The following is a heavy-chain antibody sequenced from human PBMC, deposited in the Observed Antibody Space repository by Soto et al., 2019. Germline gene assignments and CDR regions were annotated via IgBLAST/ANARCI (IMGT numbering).Heavy chain of an antibody. J-gene: IGHJ6*02. Sequence: VQLVQSGAEVKKPGASVKVSCKASGYIFTSFYIHWVRQAPGQGLQWMAMINTSGGGTNYAQKFQGRVTVTRDTSTSAVYMELSSLRLEDTAVYYCARARSMTTLTAAFYYYGMDVWGQGTTVTVSS. D-gene: IGHD4-4*01. CDR2: INTSGGGT. CDR3: ARARSMTTLTAAFYYYGMDV. CDR1: GYIFTSFY. V-gene: IGHV1-46*01.